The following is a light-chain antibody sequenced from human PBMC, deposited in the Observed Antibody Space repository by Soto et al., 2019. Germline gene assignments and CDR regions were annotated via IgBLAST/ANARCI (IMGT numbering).Light chain of an antibody. CDR1: SSDVGGHDF. Sequence: QSALTQPASVSGSPGQSITISCTGTSSDVGGHDFVSWYQHHPGKAPKVMIYGVSNRPSGVSSRFSGSKSGNTASLTISGLQAEDEADYYCSSYTTSRTWVFGGGTQLTVL. J-gene: IGLJ3*02. CDR3: SSYTTSRTWV. V-gene: IGLV2-14*01. CDR2: GVS.